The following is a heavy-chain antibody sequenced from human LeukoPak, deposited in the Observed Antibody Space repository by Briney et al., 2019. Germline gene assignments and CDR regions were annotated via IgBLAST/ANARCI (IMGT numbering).Heavy chain of an antibody. CDR3: ARETVAVPNNFDY. Sequence: SETLSLTCTVSGGSINNYYWSWIRQPAEKGLEWIGRLSTSGSTNYNPSLMSRATMSADTSKNQSSLKLSSVTAADTAVYFCARETVAVPNNFDYWGQGNLVTVSS. CDR2: LSTSGST. V-gene: IGHV4-4*07. J-gene: IGHJ4*02. CDR1: GGSINNYY. D-gene: IGHD6-19*01.